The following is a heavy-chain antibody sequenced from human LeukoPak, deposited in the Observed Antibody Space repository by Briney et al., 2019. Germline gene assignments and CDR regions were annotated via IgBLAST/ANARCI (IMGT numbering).Heavy chain of an antibody. CDR3: ARDLYDILTGMGYYYYYMDV. CDR1: GFTFSSYA. CDR2: ISSSSSYI. V-gene: IGHV3-21*01. D-gene: IGHD3-9*01. J-gene: IGHJ6*03. Sequence: GGSLRLSCAASGFTFSSYAMSWVRQAPGKGLEWVSSISSSSSYIYYADSVKGRFTISRDNAKNSLYLQMNSLRAEDTAVYYCARDLYDILTGMGYYYYYMDVWGKGTTVTVSS.